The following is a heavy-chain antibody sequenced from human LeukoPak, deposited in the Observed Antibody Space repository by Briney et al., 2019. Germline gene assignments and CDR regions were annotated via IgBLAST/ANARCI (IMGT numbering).Heavy chain of an antibody. CDR3: ARGLGGYGSGSYYIFEVGYYGMDV. CDR1: GYTFTSYG. CDR2: ISAYNGNT. V-gene: IGHV1-18*01. Sequence: GASVKVSCKASGYTFTSYGISWVRQAPGQGLEWMGWISAYNGNTNYAQKLQGRVTMTTDTSTSTAYMERRSLRSDDTAVYYCARGLGGYGSGSYYIFEVGYYGMDVWGQGTTVTVSS. D-gene: IGHD3-10*01. J-gene: IGHJ6*02.